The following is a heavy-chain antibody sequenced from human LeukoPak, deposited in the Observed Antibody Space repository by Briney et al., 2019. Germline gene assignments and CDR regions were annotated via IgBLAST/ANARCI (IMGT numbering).Heavy chain of an antibody. J-gene: IGHJ4*02. V-gene: IGHV4-59*05. Sequence: PSETLSLTCTVSGGSISSYYWSWIRQPPGKGLEWIGRIYYSGSTYYNPSLKSRVTISVDTSKNQFSLKLSSVTAADTAVYYCARLESRWLAHTFDYWGQGTLVTVSS. CDR3: ARLESRWLAHTFDY. CDR1: GGSISSYY. CDR2: IYYSGST. D-gene: IGHD3-22*01.